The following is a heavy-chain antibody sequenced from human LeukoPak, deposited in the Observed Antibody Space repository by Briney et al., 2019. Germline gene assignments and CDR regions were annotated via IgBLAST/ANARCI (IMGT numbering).Heavy chain of an antibody. J-gene: IGHJ4*02. CDR2: IIPIIGPA. Sequence: SVKVSCKASGYTFTGYYMHWVRQAPGQGLEWMGGIIPIIGPASYAQKFQGRVTITADESTSTVYMELRSLISEDTAVYYCARGAMGATQPAYDYWGQGTLVTVSS. D-gene: IGHD1-26*01. CDR1: GYTFTGYY. CDR3: ARGAMGATQPAYDY. V-gene: IGHV1-69*13.